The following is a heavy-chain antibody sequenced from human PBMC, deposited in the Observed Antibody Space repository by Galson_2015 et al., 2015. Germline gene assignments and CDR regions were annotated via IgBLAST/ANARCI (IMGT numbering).Heavy chain of an antibody. Sequence: SLRLSCAASGFTFSSYGMHWVRQAPGKGLEWVAVISYDGSNKYYADSVKGRFTISRDNSKNTLYLQMNNLRAEDTAVYYCARAAGICSGGSCYLYYYGMDVWGQGTTVTVSS. CDR1: GFTFSSYG. CDR2: ISYDGSNK. D-gene: IGHD2-15*01. J-gene: IGHJ6*02. CDR3: ARAAGICSGGSCYLYYYGMDV. V-gene: IGHV3-30*03.